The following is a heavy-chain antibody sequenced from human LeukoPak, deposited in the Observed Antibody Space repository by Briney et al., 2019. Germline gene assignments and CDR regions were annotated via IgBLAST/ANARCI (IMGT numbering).Heavy chain of an antibody. CDR3: AKDGGSLYYYYYYGMDV. D-gene: IGHD3-16*01. CDR2: INSDGSIT. J-gene: IGHJ6*02. CDR1: GFTFTTYW. V-gene: IGHV3-74*01. Sequence: GGSLRLSCAASGFTFTTYWMRWVRQAPGKGLVWVSHINSDGSITSYADSVKGRFTISRDNAKNTLYLQMNSLRAEDTAVYYCAKDGGSLYYYYYYGMDVWGQGTTVTVSS.